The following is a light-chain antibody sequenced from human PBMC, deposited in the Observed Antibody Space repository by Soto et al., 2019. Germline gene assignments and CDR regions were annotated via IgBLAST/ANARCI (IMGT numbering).Light chain of an antibody. Sequence: IQMTQSPSSLSASVGDSVTITCRASQSLNNSLNWYQQKPGKAPKLLIYGASHLQSGVPSRFSGSGSKTDFTLTISRLQPEEFTTYYCQHSYSPYTFGQGTNLEIK. J-gene: IGKJ2*01. CDR1: QSLNNS. CDR2: GAS. CDR3: QHSYSPYT. V-gene: IGKV1-39*01.